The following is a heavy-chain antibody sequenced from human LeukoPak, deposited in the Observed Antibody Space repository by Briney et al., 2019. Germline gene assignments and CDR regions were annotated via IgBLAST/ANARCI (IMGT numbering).Heavy chain of an antibody. CDR3: ARTNDYYYNMDV. V-gene: IGHV4-61*01. Sequence: NPSETLSLTCTVSGYSISSGYYWAWIRQPPGQGLEWIGYIYYSGSTNYNPSLKSRVTISVDTSKNQFSLKLSSVTAADTAVYYCARTNDYYYNMDVWGKGTTVTVSS. CDR1: GYSISSGYY. J-gene: IGHJ6*03. CDR2: IYYSGST.